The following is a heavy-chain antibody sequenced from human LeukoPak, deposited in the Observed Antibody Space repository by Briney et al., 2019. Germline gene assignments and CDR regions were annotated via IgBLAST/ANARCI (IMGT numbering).Heavy chain of an antibody. CDR1: AGSISSGGYY. CDR2: IYYSGST. D-gene: IGHD2-15*01. V-gene: IGHV4-31*03. CDR3: ARDRGGHSDGMAV. Sequence: SETRSLTCTVYAGSISSGGYYWSRIRQHPGKGLEWFGYIYYSGSTYYNPSLKSRVTISVDTSKNQFSLKLSSVTAAATAVYYCARDRGGHSDGMAVWGQGTTVTVSS. J-gene: IGHJ6*02.